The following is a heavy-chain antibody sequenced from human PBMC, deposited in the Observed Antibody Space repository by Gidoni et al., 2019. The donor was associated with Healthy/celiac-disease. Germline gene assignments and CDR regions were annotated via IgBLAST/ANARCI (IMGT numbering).Heavy chain of an antibody. V-gene: IGHV3-23*01. D-gene: IGHD3-22*01. CDR2: ISRSGGST. Sequence: EVQLLESGGGLVQPGGSLRLSCAASGVTCSGYGMSWVRQAPGKGLEWVSAISRSGGSTYYADSVQGRFTISRDNSKNTLYLQMNSLRAEDTAVYYCAKLSGDSSGYYPVHLGYWGQGTLVTVSS. J-gene: IGHJ4*02. CDR3: AKLSGDSSGYYPVHLGY. CDR1: GVTCSGYG.